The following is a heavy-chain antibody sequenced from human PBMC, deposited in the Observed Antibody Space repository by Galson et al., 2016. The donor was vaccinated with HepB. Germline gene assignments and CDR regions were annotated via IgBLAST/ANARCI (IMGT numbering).Heavy chain of an antibody. Sequence: SETLSLTCTVSGDSIGSNSYYWGWIRQPPGKGLEWIGSIYSSGSTYYNPSLKSRVTISVDTSKNQFSLKLSSVTAADTAVYYCARYGGNSVYYYGMDVWGQGATVTVSS. V-gene: IGHV4-39*07. J-gene: IGHJ6*02. D-gene: IGHD4-23*01. CDR2: IYSSGST. CDR3: ARYGGNSVYYYGMDV. CDR1: GDSIGSNSYY.